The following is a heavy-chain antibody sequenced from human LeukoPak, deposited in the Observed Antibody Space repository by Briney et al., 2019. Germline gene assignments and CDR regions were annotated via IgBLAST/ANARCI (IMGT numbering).Heavy chain of an antibody. J-gene: IGHJ4*02. CDR2: ISSTSTTI. V-gene: IGHV3-48*02. CDR3: ARTYGSGTNFDY. CDR1: GVTFSSYI. D-gene: IGHD6-19*01. Sequence: GGSLRLSCAASGVTFSSYIMNWVRRAPGKRLEWVSSISSTSTTIYYADSVKGRFTISRDNAKNSLYLQMNSLRDEDTAVYYCARTYGSGTNFDYWGQGTLVTVSS.